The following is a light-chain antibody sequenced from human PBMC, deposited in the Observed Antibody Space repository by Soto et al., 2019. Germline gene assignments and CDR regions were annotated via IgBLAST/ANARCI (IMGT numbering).Light chain of an antibody. V-gene: IGKV3-11*01. CDR1: QSVSSY. CDR3: QQRRT. Sequence: DIVLTQSPSTVSLSPVERATLSCRASQSVSSYLAWYQQKPGQAPRLLIYDASNRATGIPARFSGSGSGTDFTLTISSLEPEGFAVYYCQQRRTFGQGTRLEIK. J-gene: IGKJ5*01. CDR2: DAS.